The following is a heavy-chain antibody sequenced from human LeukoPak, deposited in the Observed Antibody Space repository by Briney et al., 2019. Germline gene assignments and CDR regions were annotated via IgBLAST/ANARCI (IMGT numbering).Heavy chain of an antibody. D-gene: IGHD6-13*01. J-gene: IGHJ1*01. CDR3: AKEAVRSSIAVAGTRYFQH. Sequence: GGSLRLSCAASGFTFSRYGMSWVRQAPGKGLEWVSAISGSGGSTFYADSVKGRFTISRDNSKITLYLQMNSLRAEDTAVYYCAKEAVRSSIAVAGTRYFQHWGQGTLVTVSS. CDR1: GFTFSRYG. V-gene: IGHV3-23*01. CDR2: ISGSGGST.